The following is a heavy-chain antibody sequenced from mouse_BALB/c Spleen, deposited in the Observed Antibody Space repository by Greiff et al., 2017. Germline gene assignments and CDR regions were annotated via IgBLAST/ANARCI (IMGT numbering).Heavy chain of an antibody. CDR2: INPSTGYT. J-gene: IGHJ3*01. D-gene: IGHD3-2*01. V-gene: IGHV1-7*01. Sequence: QVQLQQSGAELAKPGASVKMSCKASGYTFTSYWMHWVKQRPGQGLEWIGYINPSTGYTEYNQKFKDKATLTADKSSSTAYMQLSSLTSEDSAVYYCARERQLVLHWFAYWGQGTLVTVSA. CDR3: ARERQLVLHWFAY. CDR1: GYTFTSYW.